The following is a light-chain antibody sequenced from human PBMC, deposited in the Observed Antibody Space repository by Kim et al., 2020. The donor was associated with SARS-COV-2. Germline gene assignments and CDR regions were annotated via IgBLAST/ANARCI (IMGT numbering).Light chain of an antibody. CDR1: QSVSSN. CDR2: DAS. Sequence: EIVLTQSPATLSVSPGERATLSCRASQSVSSNLAWYQQKPGQAPRLLIYDASNRATGIPARFSGSGSETEFSLTISSLEVEDFAVSYCQQRSNRPRTFGQGTPLEIK. CDR3: QQRSNRPRT. J-gene: IGKJ5*01. V-gene: IGKV3-11*01.